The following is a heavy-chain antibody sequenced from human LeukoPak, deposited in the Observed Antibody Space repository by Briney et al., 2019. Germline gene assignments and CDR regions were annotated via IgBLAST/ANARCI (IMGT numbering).Heavy chain of an antibody. V-gene: IGHV3-48*03. J-gene: IGHJ4*02. D-gene: IGHD6-13*01. CDR3: ARAPQQLEPYYFDY. CDR1: GFTFSSYE. Sequence: GGSLRLSCAASGFTFSSYEMNWVRQAPGKGLEWVSYISSSGSTIYYADSVKGRFTISRDNAKNSLYLQMNSLRAEDTAVYYCARAPQQLEPYYFDYWGQGTLVTVSS. CDR2: ISSSGSTI.